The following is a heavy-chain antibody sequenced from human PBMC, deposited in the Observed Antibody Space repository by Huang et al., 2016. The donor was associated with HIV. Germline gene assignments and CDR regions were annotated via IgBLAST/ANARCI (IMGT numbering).Heavy chain of an antibody. V-gene: IGHV5-51*01. CDR3: ARQRAYGSTYADY. J-gene: IGHJ4*02. CDR2: IYPGDSDH. D-gene: IGHD4-4*01. Sequence: EVQLVQSGAEVKKSGESLKISCKGSGYKFTSYWIGWVTQTPGKGLGGMGIIYPGDSDHRYRPSFQGQVTISADKSISTAYLQWSSLKASDTAMYYCARQRAYGSTYADYWGQGTLVTVSS. CDR1: GYKFTSYW.